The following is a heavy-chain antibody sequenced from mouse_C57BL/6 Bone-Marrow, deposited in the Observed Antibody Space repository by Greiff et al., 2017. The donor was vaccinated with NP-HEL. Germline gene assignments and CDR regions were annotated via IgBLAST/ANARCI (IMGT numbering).Heavy chain of an antibody. Sequence: QVQLQQSGPGLVQPSQSLSITCTVSGFSLTSYGVHWVRQSPGKGLEWLGVIWSGGSTDYNAAFISRLSISKDNSKCQIFFKMNSLQADDTAIYYCARNDGYFDYWGQGTTLTVSS. D-gene: IGHD2-3*01. CDR3: ARNDGYFDY. J-gene: IGHJ2*01. CDR2: IWSGGST. V-gene: IGHV2-2*01. CDR1: GFSLTSYG.